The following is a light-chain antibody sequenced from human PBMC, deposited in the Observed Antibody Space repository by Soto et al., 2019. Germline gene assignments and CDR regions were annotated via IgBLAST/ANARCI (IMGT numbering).Light chain of an antibody. J-gene: IGKJ1*01. Sequence: IVLTQSPGPLSLSPGQRATLSCRASQNVNNNALIWYQQKPGQAPRVLIYGASVRATGIPDRFSGSGSGTDFTLTISSLDPEDFAVYYCQQHSSARRSFGQGTKVDIK. V-gene: IGKV3-20*01. CDR2: GAS. CDR1: QNVNNNA. CDR3: QQHSSARRS.